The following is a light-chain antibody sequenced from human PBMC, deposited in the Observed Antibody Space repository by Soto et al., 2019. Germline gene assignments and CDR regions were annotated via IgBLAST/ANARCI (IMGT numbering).Light chain of an antibody. Sequence: DIVMTQSPATLSVSPGESATLSCRASQSISSNLAWYQQKPGQAPRLLIYGASTRATGIPARFSGSGSGTEFTLTISSLQSEDFAVYYCPQYNNWPPETFGQGTKLEIK. CDR2: GAS. CDR3: PQYNNWPPET. V-gene: IGKV3-15*01. J-gene: IGKJ2*01. CDR1: QSISSN.